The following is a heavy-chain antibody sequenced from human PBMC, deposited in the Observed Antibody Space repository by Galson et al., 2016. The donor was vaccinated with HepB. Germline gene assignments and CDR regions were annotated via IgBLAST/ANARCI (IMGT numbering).Heavy chain of an antibody. CDR1: GFTFRSYW. J-gene: IGHJ6*02. CDR2: IKLDGSEK. Sequence: SLRLSCAVSGFTFRSYWMSWVRQAPGKGLEWVANIKLDGSEKFYVDSVKGRFTISRDNAKNSLYLQMNNLRAEDTAVYYCARGTRGASYYDFWSGYHPIGMDVWGQGTTVTVSS. D-gene: IGHD3-3*01. CDR3: ARGTRGASYYDFWSGYHPIGMDV. V-gene: IGHV3-7*03.